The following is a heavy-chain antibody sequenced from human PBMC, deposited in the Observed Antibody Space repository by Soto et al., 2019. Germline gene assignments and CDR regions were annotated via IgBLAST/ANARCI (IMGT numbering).Heavy chain of an antibody. D-gene: IGHD5-18*01. CDR3: TREGYKYGRPANFDS. J-gene: IGHJ4*02. CDR2: VIPFSDTI. CDR1: GGTFTRHP. V-gene: IGHV1-69*01. Sequence: QVQLVQSGAEVKKPGSSVKVSCKASGGTFTRHPISWVRQALGHGLEWMGGVIPFSDTITYAQKFQGRVTISADESTSTAYMELSSLRSDDTAVYYCTREGYKYGRPANFDSWGQGTLVTVSS.